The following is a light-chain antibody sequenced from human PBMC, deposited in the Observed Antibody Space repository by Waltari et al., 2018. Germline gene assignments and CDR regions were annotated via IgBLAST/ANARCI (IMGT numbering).Light chain of an antibody. Sequence: QLVLTQSPSASASLGASVKLTCTLPSGHSTYAIAWHQQQPEKGPRHLMKVNSDGSHSKGDGIPDRFSGSSSGAERYLTISSLQSEDEADYYCQTWGTGIRVFGGGTKLTVL. CDR1: SGHSTYA. CDR3: QTWGTGIRV. CDR2: VNSDGSH. J-gene: IGLJ3*02. V-gene: IGLV4-69*01.